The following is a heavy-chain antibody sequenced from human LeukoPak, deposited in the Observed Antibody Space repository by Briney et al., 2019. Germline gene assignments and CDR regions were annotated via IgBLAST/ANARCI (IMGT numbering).Heavy chain of an antibody. D-gene: IGHD4-11*01. CDR2: IIPLFRTP. Sequence: SVKVSCKASGGAFSNYATSWVRQAPGLRLEWMGGIIPLFRTPNYAQRFLGRVTMTTDTSTSTAYMELRSLRSDDTAVYYCARDRQQFYYMDVWGKGTTVTVS. CDR1: GGAFSNYA. CDR3: ARDRQQFYYMDV. V-gene: IGHV1-69*05. J-gene: IGHJ6*03.